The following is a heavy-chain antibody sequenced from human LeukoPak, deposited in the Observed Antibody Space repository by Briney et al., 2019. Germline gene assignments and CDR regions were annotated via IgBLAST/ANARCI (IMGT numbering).Heavy chain of an antibody. CDR1: GFTFSNAW. CDR2: IKSKTDGGTT. J-gene: IGHJ6*02. V-gene: IGHV3-15*01. D-gene: IGHD3-16*01. Sequence: GGSLRLSCAASGFTFSNAWMSWVRQAPGKGLEWVGRIKSKTDGGTTDYAAPVKGRFTISRDDSKNTLYLQMNSLKTEDTAVYYCKGAPYYYGMDVWGQGTTVTVSS. CDR3: KGAPYYYGMDV.